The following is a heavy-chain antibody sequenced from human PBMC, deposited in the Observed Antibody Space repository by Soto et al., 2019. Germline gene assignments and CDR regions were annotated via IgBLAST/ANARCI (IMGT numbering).Heavy chain of an antibody. V-gene: IGHV1-18*01. CDR1: GYTFTTFG. J-gene: IGHJ4*02. CDR3: ARVYCGDECFSGGDFDY. Sequence: QVELVQSGAEVKEPGASVKVSCKTSGYTFTTFGIAWVRQAPGQGLEWVAWISAHNGDTKSAKSVQARVTLPTHLLTSTTYRELRNLNNDDTAMYFCARVYCGDECFSGGDFDYWGQGTLITVSS. CDR2: ISAHNGDT. D-gene: IGHD2-21*01.